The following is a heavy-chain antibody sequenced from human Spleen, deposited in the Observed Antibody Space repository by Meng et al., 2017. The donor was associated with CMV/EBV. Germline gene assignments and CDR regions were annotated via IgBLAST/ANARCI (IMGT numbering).Heavy chain of an antibody. D-gene: IGHD6-13*01. V-gene: IGHV4-39*07. J-gene: IGHJ4*02. CDR2: IYYSGST. Sequence: SETLSLTCTVSGGSISSSSYYWGWIRQPPGKGLEWIGSIYYSGSTYYNPSLKSRVTISVDTSKNQFSLKLSSVTAADTAVYYCARVGWLAAADYWGQGTLVTVSS. CDR1: GGSISSSSYY. CDR3: ARVGWLAAADY.